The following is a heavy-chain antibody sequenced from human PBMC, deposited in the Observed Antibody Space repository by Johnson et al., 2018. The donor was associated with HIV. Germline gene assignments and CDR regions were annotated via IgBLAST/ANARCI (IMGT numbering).Heavy chain of an antibody. Sequence: QVQLVESGGGVVQPGKSLTLSCVGSGLSFSNFGIHWVRQAPGKGPEWVAVISYDGTKTYYVDSVKARFTISRDDARNTLYVQMNSLRAEDTAVYYCAKDGDWDTVAHAFDIWGQGTLVTVSS. CDR3: AKDGDWDTVAHAFDI. CDR2: ISYDGTKT. V-gene: IGHV3-30*18. J-gene: IGHJ3*02. CDR1: GLSFSNFG. D-gene: IGHD5-12*01.